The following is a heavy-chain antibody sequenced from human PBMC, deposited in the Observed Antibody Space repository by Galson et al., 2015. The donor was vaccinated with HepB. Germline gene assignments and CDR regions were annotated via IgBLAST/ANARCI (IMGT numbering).Heavy chain of an antibody. CDR1: GFTFSSYA. CDR2: ISGSDGST. J-gene: IGHJ3*02. V-gene: IGHV3-23*01. Sequence: SLRLSCAASGFTFSSYAMSWVRQVPEKGLEWVSSISGSDGSTYYTDSVKGRFTISRDDSKSTLYLQMNSLRAEDTAVYYCAKDRRTGTKPPDGFDIWGQGTMVTVSS. D-gene: IGHD1-1*01. CDR3: AKDRRTGTKPPDGFDI.